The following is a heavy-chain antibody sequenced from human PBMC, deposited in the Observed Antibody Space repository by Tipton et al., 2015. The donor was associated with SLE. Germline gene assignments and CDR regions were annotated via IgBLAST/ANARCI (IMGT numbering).Heavy chain of an antibody. J-gene: IGHJ4*02. CDR1: GDSITTGPYY. CDR3: ARGRRQAAGNDF. CDR2: MWNTGER. D-gene: IGHD6-13*01. V-gene: IGHV4-61*02. Sequence: TLSLTCTVSGDSITTGPYYWSWIRQPAGKGLEWIASMWNTGERYYNPSLRSRVTISVDTSKNQLSLKLNSVTAADTAVYFCARGRRQAAGNDFWGQGILVTVSS.